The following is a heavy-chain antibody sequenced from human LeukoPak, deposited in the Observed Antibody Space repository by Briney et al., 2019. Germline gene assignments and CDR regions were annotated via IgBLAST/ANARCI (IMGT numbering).Heavy chain of an antibody. Sequence: SVKVSCKASGATFSSYAISWVRQAPGQRLGWKGGIIPIFVTANYAKKFQGRVTITADEWTRPGSMALSSWRSEDTAVYYCARVGGRKQLRFLEWLSQKRPYYFDYWGQGTLVTVSS. J-gene: IGHJ4*02. CDR2: IIPIFVTA. CDR1: GATFSSYA. CDR3: ARVGGRKQLRFLEWLSQKRPYYFDY. V-gene: IGHV1-69*13. D-gene: IGHD3-3*01.